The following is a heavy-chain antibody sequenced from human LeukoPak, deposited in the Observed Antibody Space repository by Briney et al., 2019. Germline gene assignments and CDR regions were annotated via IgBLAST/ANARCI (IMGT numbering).Heavy chain of an antibody. D-gene: IGHD2-15*01. Sequence: ASVKVSCKASGYTFTGYYMHWVRQAPGQGLEWMGWINPNSGGTNYAQKFQGRVTMTRDTSISTAYMELSRLRSDDTAVYYCARGHDRDYSWAFDIWGQGTMVTVSS. CDR3: ARGHDRDYSWAFDI. CDR2: INPNSGGT. J-gene: IGHJ3*02. V-gene: IGHV1-2*02. CDR1: GYTFTGYY.